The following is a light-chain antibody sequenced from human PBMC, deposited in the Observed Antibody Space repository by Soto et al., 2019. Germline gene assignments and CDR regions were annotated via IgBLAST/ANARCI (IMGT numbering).Light chain of an antibody. V-gene: IGKV1-27*01. CDR2: AAS. CDR3: QKYNTAPPWA. J-gene: IGKJ1*01. CDR1: QGISNY. Sequence: DIQMTQSPSSLSASVGDRVTITCRASQGISNYLAWYQQKPEKVPNLLMFAASTLYPGVPSRFSGSGSGTDFTLTISSLQPEDVATYYCQKYNTAPPWAFGQGSKVDIK.